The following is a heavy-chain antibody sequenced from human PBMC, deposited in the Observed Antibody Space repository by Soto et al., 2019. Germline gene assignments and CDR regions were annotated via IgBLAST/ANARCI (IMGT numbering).Heavy chain of an antibody. V-gene: IGHV3-23*01. J-gene: IGHJ6*02. Sequence: GVLRLSCAASGFTFSSYAMSWVRQAPGKGLEWVSAISGSGGSTYYADSVKGRFTISRDNSKNTLYLQMNSLRAEDTAVYYCAKDPGSSSPSYYYYGMDVWGQGTTVTVS. CDR2: ISGSGGST. D-gene: IGHD6-13*01. CDR1: GFTFSSYA. CDR3: AKDPGSSSPSYYYYGMDV.